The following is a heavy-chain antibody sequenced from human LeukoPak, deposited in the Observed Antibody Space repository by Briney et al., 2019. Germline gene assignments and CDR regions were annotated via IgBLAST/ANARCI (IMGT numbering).Heavy chain of an antibody. J-gene: IGHJ5*02. V-gene: IGHV3-30*02. D-gene: IGHD1-26*01. Sequence: PGGSLRLSCAASGFTFSSYGMHWVRQAPGKGLEWVAFIRYDGSNKYYADSVMGRFTISRDNSKNTLYLQMNSLRAEDTAVYYCAKKGGSYLPNWFDPWGQGTLVTVSS. CDR2: IRYDGSNK. CDR3: AKKGGSYLPNWFDP. CDR1: GFTFSSYG.